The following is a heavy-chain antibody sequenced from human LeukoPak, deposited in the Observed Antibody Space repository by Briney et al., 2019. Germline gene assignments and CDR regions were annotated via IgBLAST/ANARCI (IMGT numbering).Heavy chain of an antibody. J-gene: IGHJ6*02. Sequence: GGSLRLSCAASGFTFSSYSMNWVRQAPGKGLEWVSSISSSSSYIYYADSVKGRFTISRDNAKNSLYLQMNSLRAEDTAVYYCARDRSGLTGYSSRYGMDVWGQGTTVTVSS. D-gene: IGHD6-19*01. CDR2: ISSSSSYI. V-gene: IGHV3-21*01. CDR1: GFTFSSYS. CDR3: ARDRSGLTGYSSRYGMDV.